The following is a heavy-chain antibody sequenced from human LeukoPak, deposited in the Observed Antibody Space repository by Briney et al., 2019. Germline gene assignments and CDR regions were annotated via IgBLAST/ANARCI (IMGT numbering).Heavy chain of an antibody. CDR3: ARDLSYITGLSYFDS. CDR2: ISAYNGNT. D-gene: IGHD6-19*01. Sequence: ASMKVSCKTSGYTFSSHGITWVRQVPGQGLEWIGWISAYNGNTNSALKYQGRVTMTTDTSTSTAYLDLRSLRFDDTAVYYCARDLSYITGLSYFDSWGQGTLVTVSS. V-gene: IGHV1-18*01. J-gene: IGHJ4*02. CDR1: GYTFSSHG.